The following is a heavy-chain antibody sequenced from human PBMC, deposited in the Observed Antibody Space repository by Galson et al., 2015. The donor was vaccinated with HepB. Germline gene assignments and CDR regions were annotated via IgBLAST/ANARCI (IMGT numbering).Heavy chain of an antibody. Sequence: ETLSLTCTVSGGSISSYYWSWIRQPPGKGLEWIGYIYYSGSTNYNPSLKSRVTISVDTSKNQFSLKLSSVTAADTAVYYCARSIAAAGDFDYWGQGTLVTVSS. CDR1: GGSISSYY. D-gene: IGHD6-13*01. J-gene: IGHJ4*02. CDR3: ARSIAAAGDFDY. V-gene: IGHV4-59*01. CDR2: IYYSGST.